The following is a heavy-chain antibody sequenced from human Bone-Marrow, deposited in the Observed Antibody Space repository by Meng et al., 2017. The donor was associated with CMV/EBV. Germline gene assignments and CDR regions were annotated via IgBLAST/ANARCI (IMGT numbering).Heavy chain of an antibody. CDR1: GGSISRYY. V-gene: IGHV4-59*01. J-gene: IGHJ4*02. Sequence: GPLRLSCTVSGGSISRYYWSWIRQPPGKGLEWIGYIYYSGSTNYNPSLKSRVTISVDTSKNQFSLKLSSVTAADTAVYYCARRSAVAHPFDYWGQGTLVTVSS. D-gene: IGHD6-19*01. CDR3: ARRSAVAHPFDY. CDR2: IYYSGST.